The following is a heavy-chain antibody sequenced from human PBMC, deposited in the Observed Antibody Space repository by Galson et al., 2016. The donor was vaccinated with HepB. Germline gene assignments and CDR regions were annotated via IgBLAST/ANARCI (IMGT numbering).Heavy chain of an antibody. D-gene: IGHD6-19*01. CDR1: GLTFSSYG. Sequence: SLRLSCAASGLTFSSYGMGWVRQTPGKRLEWVSTISGTDTSTYYVESVKGRFTISRDNSKNTLYLQMNSLRAEDTDTYYCAKVDLLWGLSGWNHAFDFWGQGTMVTVSS. CDR3: AKVDLLWGLSGWNHAFDF. J-gene: IGHJ3*01. CDR2: ISGTDTST. V-gene: IGHV3-23*01.